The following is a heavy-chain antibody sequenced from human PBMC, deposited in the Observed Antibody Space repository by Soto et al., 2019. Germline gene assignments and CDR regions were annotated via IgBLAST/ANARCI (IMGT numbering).Heavy chain of an antibody. V-gene: IGHV3-11*01. CDR1: GFTFSDYY. D-gene: IGHD2-2*01. J-gene: IGHJ6*03. CDR2: ISSSGSTI. CDR3: ASPRSSATDIVVVPAATPELVWAGSRVSYMDV. Sequence: QVQLVESGGGLVKPGGSLRLSCAASGFTFSDYYMSWIRQAPGKGLEWVSYISSSGSTIYYADSAKGRFTISRDNAKNSLYLQMNSLRAEDTAVYYCASPRSSATDIVVVPAATPELVWAGSRVSYMDVWGKGTTVTVSS.